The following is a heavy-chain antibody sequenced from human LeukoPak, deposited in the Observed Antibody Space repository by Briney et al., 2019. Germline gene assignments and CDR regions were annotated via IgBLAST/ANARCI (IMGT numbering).Heavy chain of an antibody. CDR1: GGSFSGYY. V-gene: IGHV4-34*01. D-gene: IGHD3-10*01. CDR2: INHSGST. J-gene: IGHJ5*02. Sequence: PSETLSLTCAVYGGSFSGYYWSWIRQPPGKGLEWIGEINHSGSTNYNPSLKSRVTISVDTSKNQFSLKLSSGTAADTAVYYCARGWFGYYNWFDPWGQGTLVTVSS. CDR3: ARGWFGYYNWFDP.